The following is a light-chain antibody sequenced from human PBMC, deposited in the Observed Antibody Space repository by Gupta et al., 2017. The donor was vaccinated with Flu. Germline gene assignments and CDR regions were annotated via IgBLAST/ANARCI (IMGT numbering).Light chain of an antibody. CDR3: QQRTNWLFT. J-gene: IGKJ3*01. CDR2: DAS. V-gene: IGKV3-11*01. CDR1: ESVRTN. Sequence: GGRATLSGRASESVRTNLAWYQQKPGQAPRLLIYDASTRATGIPARFSGSGSGTDFTLTISSLEPEDFAVYYCQQRTNWLFTFGPGTKVNIK.